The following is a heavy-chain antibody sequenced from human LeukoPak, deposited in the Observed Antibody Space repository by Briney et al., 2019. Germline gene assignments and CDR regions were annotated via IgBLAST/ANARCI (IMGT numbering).Heavy chain of an antibody. CDR3: ARDFLVPAAIGDYYMDV. J-gene: IGHJ6*03. V-gene: IGHV1-18*01. CDR2: ISTYNGHT. CDR1: GYTFTSYG. Sequence: VASVKVSCKASGYTFTSYGISWLRQAPGQGLEWMGWISTYNGHTNYAQKFQGRVTMTRDTSISTAYMELSRLRSDDTAVYYCARDFLVPAAIGDYYMDVWGKGTTVTISS. D-gene: IGHD2-2*01.